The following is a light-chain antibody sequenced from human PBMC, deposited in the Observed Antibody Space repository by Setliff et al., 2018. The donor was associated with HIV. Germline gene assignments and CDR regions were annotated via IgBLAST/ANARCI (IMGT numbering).Light chain of an antibody. V-gene: IGKV3-11*01. CDR3: QQYGSSPLT. CDR2: DAS. CDR1: QSVSTY. J-gene: IGKJ4*01. Sequence: EIVLTQSPATLSLSPGERATLSCRASQSVSTYLAWYQHKPGQAPRLLIYDASNRATGIPARFSGSGSGTDFTLTISSLEPEDFAVYYCQQYGSSPLTFGGGTKVDIK.